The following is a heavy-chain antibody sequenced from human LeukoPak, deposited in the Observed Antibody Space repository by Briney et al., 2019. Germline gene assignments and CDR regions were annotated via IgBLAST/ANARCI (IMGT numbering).Heavy chain of an antibody. Sequence: PGGSLRLSCAASGFTFSSYWMHWVRQAPGKGLVWVSRINSDGSTTNYADSVKGRFTISRDNSKNTLYLQMNSLRAEDTAVYYCAKENYDILTGYYNAPDYWGQGTLVTVSS. D-gene: IGHD3-9*01. J-gene: IGHJ4*02. V-gene: IGHV3-74*01. CDR3: AKENYDILTGYYNAPDY. CDR2: INSDGSTT. CDR1: GFTFSSYW.